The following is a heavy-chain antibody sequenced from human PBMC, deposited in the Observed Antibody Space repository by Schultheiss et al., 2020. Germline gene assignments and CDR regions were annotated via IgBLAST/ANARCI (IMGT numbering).Heavy chain of an antibody. Sequence: ESLKISCAASGFTFSSYGMHWVRPPAGKGLECVSPIGSAGDPYYPDSVKGRFTISRDNAKNSLYLQMNSLRAEDTAVYYCARDLFRSPGDYLGQGTLVTVSS. CDR2: IGSAGDP. CDR3: ARDLFRSPGDY. CDR1: GFTFSSYG. V-gene: IGHV3-13*05. J-gene: IGHJ4*02.